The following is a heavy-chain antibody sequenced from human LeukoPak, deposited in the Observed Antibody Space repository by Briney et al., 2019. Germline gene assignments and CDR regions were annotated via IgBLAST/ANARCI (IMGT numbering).Heavy chain of an antibody. Sequence: EASVTVSCMASGYTFTGSYLHWVRQAPGQGLEWVGWINPNRGDTNYPQKFQGRVTMTRDTSISTAHMELSRLRSDDTAMYYCARVHCSSSNCYARNWFDPWGQGTLVTVSS. V-gene: IGHV1-2*02. CDR1: GYTFTGSY. CDR3: ARVHCSSSNCYARNWFDP. CDR2: INPNRGDT. J-gene: IGHJ5*02. D-gene: IGHD2-2*01.